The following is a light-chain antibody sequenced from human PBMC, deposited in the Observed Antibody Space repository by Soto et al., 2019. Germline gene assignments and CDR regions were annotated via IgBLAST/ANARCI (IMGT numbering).Light chain of an antibody. CDR3: CSYAGSSTLV. Sequence: QSALTQPASVSGSAGQSITISCTGTSSDVGSYNLVSWYQQHPGKAPKLMIYEGSKRPSGVSNRFSGSKSGNTASLTNSGLQAEDEADYYCCSYAGSSTLVFGGGTKLTVL. CDR2: EGS. J-gene: IGLJ2*01. V-gene: IGLV2-23*01. CDR1: SSDVGSYNL.